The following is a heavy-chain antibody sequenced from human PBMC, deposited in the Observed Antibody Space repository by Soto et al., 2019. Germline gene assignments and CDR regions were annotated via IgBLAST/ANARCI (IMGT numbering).Heavy chain of an antibody. V-gene: IGHV1-46*01. D-gene: IGHD3-22*01. CDR2: INPSGGST. Sequence: GLEWMGIINPSGGSTSYAQKFQGRVTMTRDTSTSTVYMELSSLRSEDTAVYYCATMTYYYDSSGYHFDYWGQGTL. J-gene: IGHJ4*02. CDR3: ATMTYYYDSSGYHFDY.